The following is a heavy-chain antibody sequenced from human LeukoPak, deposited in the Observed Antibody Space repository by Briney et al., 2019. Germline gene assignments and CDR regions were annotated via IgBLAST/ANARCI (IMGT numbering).Heavy chain of an antibody. D-gene: IGHD5-12*01. V-gene: IGHV1-18*01. CDR1: AHTFTNYG. Sequence: ASVKVSCKASAHTFTNYGFSWVRQAPGQGLEWMGWISAKTGNTYYTQKFQGRVTMTTDTSTSTAFMELRSLRSDDTAVYYCARAVISYSAHDYTYLDYWGQGSLVTVSA. J-gene: IGHJ4*02. CDR2: ISAKTGNT. CDR3: ARAVISYSAHDYTYLDY.